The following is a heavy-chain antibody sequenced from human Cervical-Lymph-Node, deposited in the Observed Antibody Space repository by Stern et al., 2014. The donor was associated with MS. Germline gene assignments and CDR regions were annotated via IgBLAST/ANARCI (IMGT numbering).Heavy chain of an antibody. J-gene: IGHJ6*02. D-gene: IGHD6-19*01. CDR2: ISWNSDSI. V-gene: IGHV3-9*01. CDR1: GFTFDDYA. CDR3: AKGKQWLGDYYYYYGMDV. Sequence: EVQLVESGGGLVQPGRSLRISCAASGFTFDDYAMHWVRQAPGKGLEWVSGISWNSDSIGYADSVKGRFTISRDNAKNSLYLQMNSLRAEDTALYYCAKGKQWLGDYYYYYGMDVWGQGTTVTVSS.